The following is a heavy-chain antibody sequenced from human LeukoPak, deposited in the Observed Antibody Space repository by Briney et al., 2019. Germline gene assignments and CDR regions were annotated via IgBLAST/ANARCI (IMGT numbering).Heavy chain of an antibody. V-gene: IGHV4-39*07. CDR1: GGSISSSSYY. CDR2: IYYSGST. J-gene: IGHJ4*02. Sequence: SETLSLTCTVSGGSISSSSYYWGWIRQPPGKGLEWIGSIYYSGSTYYNPSLKSRVTISVDTSKNQFSLKLSSVTAADTAVYYCARGLGKGIVGATLFDYWGQGTLVTVSS. D-gene: IGHD1-26*01. CDR3: ARGLGKGIVGATLFDY.